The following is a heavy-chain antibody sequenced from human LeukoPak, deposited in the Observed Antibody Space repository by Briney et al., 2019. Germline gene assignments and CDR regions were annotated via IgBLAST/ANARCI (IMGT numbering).Heavy chain of an antibody. J-gene: IGHJ4*02. D-gene: IGHD2-2*01. V-gene: IGHV1-69*13. CDR1: GYSFTSHD. CDR3: ARAGESPGRYCSSTSCYAGGLDY. CDR2: IIPIFGTA. Sequence: ASVKVSCKASGYSFTSHDINWVRQAPGQGLEWMGGIIPIFGTANYAQKFQGRVTITADESTSTAYMELSSLRSEDTAVYYCARAGESPGRYCSSTSCYAGGLDYWGQGTLVTVSS.